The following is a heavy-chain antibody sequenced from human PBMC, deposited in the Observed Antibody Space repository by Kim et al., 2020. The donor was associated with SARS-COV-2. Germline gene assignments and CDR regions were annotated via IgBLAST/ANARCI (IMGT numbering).Heavy chain of an antibody. CDR3: ARVGGATAFDI. CDR2: IDTAGDT. Sequence: GGSLRLSCAASGFTFSSYDMQWVRQATGKGLEWVSAIDTAGDTYYPGSVKGRFTISRENAKNSLYLQMNSLRAGDTAVYYCARVGGATAFDIWGQGTMVTVSS. J-gene: IGHJ3*02. D-gene: IGHD1-26*01. CDR1: GFTFSSYD. V-gene: IGHV3-13*04.